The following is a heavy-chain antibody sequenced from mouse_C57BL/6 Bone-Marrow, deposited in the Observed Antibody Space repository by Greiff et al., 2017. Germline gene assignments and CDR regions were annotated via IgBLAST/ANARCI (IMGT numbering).Heavy chain of an antibody. CDR1: GFTFSSYA. Sequence: EVMLVESGGGLVKPGGSLKLSCAASGFTFSSYAMSWVRQTPEKRLEWVATISDGGSYTYYPDNVKGRFTISRDNAKNNLYLQMSHLKSEDTAMYYCASNYDGGFAYWGQGTLVTVSA. CDR3: ASNYDGGFAY. J-gene: IGHJ3*01. D-gene: IGHD2-3*01. V-gene: IGHV5-4*03. CDR2: ISDGGSYT.